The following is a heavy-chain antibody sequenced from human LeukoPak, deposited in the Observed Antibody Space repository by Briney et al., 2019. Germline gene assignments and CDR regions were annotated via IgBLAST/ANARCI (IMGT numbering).Heavy chain of an antibody. CDR1: GFTFSSNS. J-gene: IGHJ4*02. CDR3: AREIGWTGPSTYFDY. V-gene: IGHV3-48*01. Sequence: GGSLRLSCAASGFTFSSNSMNWVRQAPGKGLEWVSYISSSSSTIYYADSVKGRFTISRDNAKNSLYLQMNSLRAEDTAVYYCAREIGWTGPSTYFDYWGQGALVTVSS. CDR2: ISSSSSTI. D-gene: IGHD3/OR15-3a*01.